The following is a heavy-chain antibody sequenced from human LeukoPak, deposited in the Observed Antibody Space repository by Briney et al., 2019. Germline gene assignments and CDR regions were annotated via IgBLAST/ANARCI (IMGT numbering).Heavy chain of an antibody. CDR2: IYSSGST. CDR3: ARAGYCSSTSCYGDAFDI. J-gene: IGHJ3*02. D-gene: IGHD2-2*01. V-gene: IGHV4-61*02. CDR1: GGSISSGTYY. Sequence: SETLSLTCTVSGGSISSGTYYWNWIRQPAGKGLEWIGRIYSSGSTNYNPSLKSRVTISLDTSKNQFSLKLSSVTAADTAVYYCARAGYCSSTSCYGDAFDIWGQGTMVTVSS.